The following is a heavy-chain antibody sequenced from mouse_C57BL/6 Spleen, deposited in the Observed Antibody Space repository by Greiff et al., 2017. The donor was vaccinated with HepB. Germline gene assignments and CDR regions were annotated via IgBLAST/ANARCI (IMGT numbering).Heavy chain of an antibody. CDR2: IYPGDGDT. Sequence: VQLQQSGPELVKPGASVKISCKASGYAFSSSWMNWVKQRPGKGLEWIGRIYPGDGDTNYNGKFKGKATLTADKSSSTAYMQLSSLTSEDSAVYFCARKHSSGDSYDYWGQGTTLTVSS. J-gene: IGHJ2*01. V-gene: IGHV1-82*01. CDR3: ARKHSSGDSYDY. CDR1: GYAFSSSW. D-gene: IGHD3-2*02.